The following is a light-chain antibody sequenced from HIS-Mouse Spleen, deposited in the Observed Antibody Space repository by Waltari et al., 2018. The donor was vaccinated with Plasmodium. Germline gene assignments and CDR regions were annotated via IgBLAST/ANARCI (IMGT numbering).Light chain of an antibody. CDR1: SDINVGSYN. CDR2: YYSDSDK. CDR3: MIWPSNASGV. J-gene: IGLJ3*02. Sequence: QPVLTQPPSSSASPGESARLTCTLPSDINVGSYNIYWYQQQPVSPPRYLLYYYSDSDKGQGYGVPGRFSGSKDASANTGILLISGLQSEDEADYYCMIWPSNASGVFGGGTKLTVL. V-gene: IGLV5-37*01.